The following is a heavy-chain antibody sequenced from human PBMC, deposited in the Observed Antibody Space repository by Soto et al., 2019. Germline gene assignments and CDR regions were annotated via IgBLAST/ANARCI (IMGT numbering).Heavy chain of an antibody. CDR2: LSGSGGTT. V-gene: IGHV3-23*01. D-gene: IGHD3-10*01. Sequence: PGGSLRLSCTVSGVTFSNYAMNWVRQAPGKGLEWVSSLSGSGGTTYYADSVKGRFIISRDNSKNTLYLLMNSLRAEDTALYYCAKQRADYGSGADTFYFDSWGQGXLVTVSS. J-gene: IGHJ4*02. CDR3: AKQRADYGSGADTFYFDS. CDR1: GVTFSNYA.